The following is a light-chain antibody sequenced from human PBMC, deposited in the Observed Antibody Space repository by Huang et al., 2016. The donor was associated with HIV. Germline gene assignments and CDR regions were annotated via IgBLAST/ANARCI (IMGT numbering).Light chain of an antibody. V-gene: IGKV3-15*01. CDR2: GAS. Sequence: EIVMTQSPDTLSVSPGKRVSLSCRASQSVEDNLAWYQQKPGQAPRLLVYGASTRATCVPVRFSGSGSGTEFTLTITNLQSEDFASYYCQQYNNWFTFGQGTRLEI. CDR3: QQYNNWFT. CDR1: QSVEDN. J-gene: IGKJ5*01.